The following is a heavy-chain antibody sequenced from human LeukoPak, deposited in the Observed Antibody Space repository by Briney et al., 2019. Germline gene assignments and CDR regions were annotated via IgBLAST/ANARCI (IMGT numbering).Heavy chain of an antibody. CDR3: ARAYSGYDP. D-gene: IGHD5-12*01. J-gene: IGHJ5*02. CDR1: GGSFSGYY. CDR2: IYYSGST. V-gene: IGHV4-59*01. Sequence: PSETLSLTCAVYGGSFSGYYWSWIRQPPGKGLEWIGYIYYSGSTNYNPSLKSRVTISVDTSKNQFSLKLSSVTAADTAVYYCARAYSGYDPWGQGTLVTVSS.